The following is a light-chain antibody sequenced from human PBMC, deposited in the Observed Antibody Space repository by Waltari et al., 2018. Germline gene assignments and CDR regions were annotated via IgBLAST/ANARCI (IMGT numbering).Light chain of an antibody. Sequence: DIEMTQSPSTLSASIGDRVPITCRASQRISSWLAWYQQKPGKAPKLLIFRSSSLESGVPSRFSGSGSGTEFTLTISSLQPDDFAIYYCHQYNSYSPFTFGQGTRLDI. V-gene: IGKV1-5*03. J-gene: IGKJ2*01. CDR3: HQYNSYSPFT. CDR2: RSS. CDR1: QRISSW.